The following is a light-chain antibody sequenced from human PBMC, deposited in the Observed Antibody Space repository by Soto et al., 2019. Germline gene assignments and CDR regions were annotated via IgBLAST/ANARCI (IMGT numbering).Light chain of an antibody. CDR1: SSDIGAYNY. J-gene: IGLJ1*01. CDR3: SSYTTGRAYV. Sequence: QSALTQFASVSGSPGQSIAISCTGTSSDIGAYNYVSWYQQHPGKVPKLMIYEVSSRPSGVSNRFSGSKSGNTASLTISGLQAEDEADYYCSSYTTGRAYVFGTGTSSPS. CDR2: EVS. V-gene: IGLV2-14*01.